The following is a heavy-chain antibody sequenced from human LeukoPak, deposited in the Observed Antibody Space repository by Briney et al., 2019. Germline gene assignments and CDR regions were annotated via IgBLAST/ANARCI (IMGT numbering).Heavy chain of an antibody. J-gene: IGHJ4*02. Sequence: ASVKVSCKASGHTFTSYYLHWVRQAPGQGFEWMGIINPNTGATSYAQKFQGRVTMTRDMSTTTVFVELSSLRSEDTAVYCCARGVEQGSSSVSFALDYWGQGTLVTVSS. CDR1: GHTFTSYY. CDR2: INPNTGAT. D-gene: IGHD6-6*01. V-gene: IGHV1-46*01. CDR3: ARGVEQGSSSVSFALDY.